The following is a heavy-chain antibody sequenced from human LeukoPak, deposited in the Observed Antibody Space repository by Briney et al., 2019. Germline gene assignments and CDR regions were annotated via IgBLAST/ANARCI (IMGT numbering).Heavy chain of an antibody. CDR2: FKSKTDGGTT. CDR1: GFTFVNAW. D-gene: IGHD5-18*01. J-gene: IGHJ4*02. Sequence: GGSLRLSCAASGFTFVNAWMSWVRQAPGKGPEWVGHFKSKTDGGTTDYAALVKGTFTISRDDSKNTLYLQMNSLKTEDTAVYYCTTGYNYLAYWGQGTLVTVSS. V-gene: IGHV3-15*01. CDR3: TTGYNYLAY.